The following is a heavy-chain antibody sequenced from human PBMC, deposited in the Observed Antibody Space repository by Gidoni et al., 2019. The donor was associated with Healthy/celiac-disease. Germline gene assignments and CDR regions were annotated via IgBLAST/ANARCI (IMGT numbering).Heavy chain of an antibody. J-gene: IGHJ4*02. V-gene: IGHV3-11*05. CDR2: ISSSSSYT. CDR3: ARVRDCSGGSCYSEGSYYFDY. Sequence: QVQLVESGGGLVKPGGSLRLSCAASGFTFSDYYMSWIRQAPGKGLEWVSYISSSSSYTNYADSVKGRFTISRDNAKNSLYLQMNSLRAEDTAVYYCARVRDCSGGSCYSEGSYYFDYWGQGTLVTVSS. CDR1: GFTFSDYY. D-gene: IGHD2-15*01.